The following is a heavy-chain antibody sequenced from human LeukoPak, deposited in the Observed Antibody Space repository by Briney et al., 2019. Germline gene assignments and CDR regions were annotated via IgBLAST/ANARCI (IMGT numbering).Heavy chain of an antibody. D-gene: IGHD6-13*01. J-gene: IGHJ3*02. CDR1: GLTFSSNW. Sequence: GGSLRLSCAASGLTFSSNWMHWVRQAPGKGLVWVSRIISNENSATYADSVKGRFTISRDNAKNTLYLQMNSLRAEDTAVYYCVRGGIASAFDIWGQGTMVTVSS. V-gene: IGHV3-74*01. CDR3: VRGGIASAFDI. CDR2: IISNENSA.